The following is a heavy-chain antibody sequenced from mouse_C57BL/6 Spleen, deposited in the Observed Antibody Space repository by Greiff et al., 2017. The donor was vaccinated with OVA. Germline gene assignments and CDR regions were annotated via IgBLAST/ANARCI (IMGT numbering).Heavy chain of an antibody. V-gene: IGHV1-15*01. CDR1: GYTFTDYE. CDR2: IDPETGGT. Sequence: VQLVESGAELVRPGASVTLSCKASGYTFTDYEMHWVKQTPVHGLEWIGAIDPETGGTAYNQKFKGKAILTADKSSSTAYMELRSLTSEDSAVYYCTRRLIYYGNFSFDYWGQGTTLTVSS. J-gene: IGHJ2*01. D-gene: IGHD2-1*01. CDR3: TRRLIYYGNFSFDY.